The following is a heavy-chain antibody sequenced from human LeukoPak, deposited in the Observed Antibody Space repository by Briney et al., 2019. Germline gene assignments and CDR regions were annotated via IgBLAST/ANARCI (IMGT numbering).Heavy chain of an antibody. Sequence: GASVKVSCKASGHTFTSYYMHWVRQAPGQGLEWMGIINPSGGSTSYAQKFQGRVTMTRDTSTSTVYMGLSSLRSEDTAVYYCARSHYDFWSGSLNWFDPWGQGTLVTVSS. CDR3: ARSHYDFWSGSLNWFDP. D-gene: IGHD3-3*01. CDR2: INPSGGST. J-gene: IGHJ5*02. CDR1: GHTFTSYY. V-gene: IGHV1-46*01.